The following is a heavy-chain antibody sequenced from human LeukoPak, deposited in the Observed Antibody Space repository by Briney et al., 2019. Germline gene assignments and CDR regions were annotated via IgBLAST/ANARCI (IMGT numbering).Heavy chain of an antibody. CDR2: ISAYNGNT. V-gene: IGHV1-18*01. CDR3: ARVVYGGNNYYYYYYMDV. Sequence: ASVKVSCKASGYTFTSYGISWVRQAPGQGLEWMGWISAYNGNTNYAQKLQGRVTITADKSTSTAYMELSSLRSEDTAVYYCARVVYGGNNYYYYYYMDVWGKGTTVTVSS. CDR1: GYTFTSYG. J-gene: IGHJ6*03. D-gene: IGHD4-23*01.